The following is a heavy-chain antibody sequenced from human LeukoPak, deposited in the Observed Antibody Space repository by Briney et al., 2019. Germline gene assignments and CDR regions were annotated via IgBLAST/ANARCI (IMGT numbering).Heavy chain of an antibody. CDR2: INPNSGGT. J-gene: IGHJ6*03. V-gene: IGHV1-2*02. CDR3: ARGVTGIYYYYYMDV. CDR1: GYTFSGYY. Sequence: EASVKVSCKASGYTFSGYYMHWVRQPPAQGLEWVGWINPNSGGTNYAQKFQGGVTMTRDTSISTAYMELSRLRSDDTAVYYCARGVTGIYYYYYMDVWGKGTTVTVSS. D-gene: IGHD3-10*01.